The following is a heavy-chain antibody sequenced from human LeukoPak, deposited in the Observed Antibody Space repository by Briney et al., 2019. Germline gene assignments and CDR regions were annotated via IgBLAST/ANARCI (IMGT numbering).Heavy chain of an antibody. D-gene: IGHD1-26*01. J-gene: IGHJ5*02. Sequence: GGSLRLSCAASGFTFSSYSMNWVRQALGKGLEWVSSISSSSSYIYYADSVKGRFTISRDNAKNSLYLQMNSLRAEDTALYYCAKDITGVGATGWFDPWGQGTLVTVSS. V-gene: IGHV3-21*04. CDR2: ISSSSSYI. CDR1: GFTFSSYS. CDR3: AKDITGVGATGWFDP.